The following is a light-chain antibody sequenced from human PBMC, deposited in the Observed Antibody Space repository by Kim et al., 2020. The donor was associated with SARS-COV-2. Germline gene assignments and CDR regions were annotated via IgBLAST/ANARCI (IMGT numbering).Light chain of an antibody. CDR1: SSDVGGHDY. Sequence: QSALTQPASVSGSPGQSITISCTGTSSDVGGHDYVAWYQQHADKAPKVMIFDVSNRPSGVSDRFSGSKSGNMASLTISGLQTEDEADYYCSSYTSRDTYVFGTGTKVTVL. CDR2: DVS. J-gene: IGLJ1*01. V-gene: IGLV2-14*03. CDR3: SSYTSRDTYV.